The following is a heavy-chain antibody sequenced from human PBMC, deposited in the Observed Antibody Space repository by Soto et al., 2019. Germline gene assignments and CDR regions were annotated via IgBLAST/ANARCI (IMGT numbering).Heavy chain of an antibody. Sequence: EVQLVESGGGLVQPGRSLRLSCAASGFRFDDYAMHWVRQAPGKGLEWVSGISWNSDSIDYADSVKGRLTISRDNAKNSLFLQMNSLRVEDTALYYCARVRSSGLLNWYFDLWGRGTLVTVSS. CDR1: GFRFDDYA. V-gene: IGHV3-9*01. CDR3: ARVRSSGLLNWYFDL. J-gene: IGHJ2*01. CDR2: ISWNSDSI. D-gene: IGHD3-10*01.